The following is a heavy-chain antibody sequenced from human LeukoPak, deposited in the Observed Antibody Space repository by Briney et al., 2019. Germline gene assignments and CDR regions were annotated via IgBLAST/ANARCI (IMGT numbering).Heavy chain of an antibody. Sequence: GGSLRLSCAASGFTFRSHGMHWVRQAPGKGLERVAVIWYDGSKRYYADSVKGRFTISRDDSKNTLYLQMNSLRDEDTAVYYCARDPASSFDYWGQGSLVTVSS. J-gene: IGHJ4*02. CDR3: ARDPASSFDY. V-gene: IGHV3-33*01. CDR2: IWYDGSKR. CDR1: GFTFRSHG. D-gene: IGHD2-15*01.